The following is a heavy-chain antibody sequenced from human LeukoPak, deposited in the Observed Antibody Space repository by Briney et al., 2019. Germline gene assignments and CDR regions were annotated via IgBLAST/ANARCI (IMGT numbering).Heavy chain of an antibody. J-gene: IGHJ6*03. D-gene: IGHD2-2*01. V-gene: IGHV3-7*01. CDR3: ARECPPRYYYYMDV. CDR1: GFTFSSYR. Sequence: GGSLRLSCAASGFTFSSYRMSWVRQAPGKGLEWVSYIKQGGSATYYADSVKGRFTISRDNAKNSLYLQMNSLRAEDTAVYYCARECPPRYYYYMDVWGKGTTVTVSS. CDR2: IKQGGSAT.